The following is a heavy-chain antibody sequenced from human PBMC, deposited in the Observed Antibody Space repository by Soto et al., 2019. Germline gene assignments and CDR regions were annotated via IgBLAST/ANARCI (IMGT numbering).Heavy chain of an antibody. CDR3: ARSPFFTGGRSGSRMYYFDY. CDR1: GYTFTNYV. Sequence: QVQLVQSGAEVKKPGASVKVSCEASGYTFTNYVMHWVRQAPGQRLEWMGWINAGNGNTYYSQKFQGRVTITRDTSASTAYMALSSLTSEDTAVYYCARSPFFTGGRSGSRMYYFDYWGQGTLVTVSS. D-gene: IGHD3-3*01. J-gene: IGHJ4*02. V-gene: IGHV1-3*01. CDR2: INAGNGNT.